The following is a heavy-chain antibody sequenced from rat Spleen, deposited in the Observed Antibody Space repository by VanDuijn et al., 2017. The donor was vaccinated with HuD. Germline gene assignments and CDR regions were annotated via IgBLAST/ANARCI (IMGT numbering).Heavy chain of an antibody. Sequence: QVQLKESGPGLVQPSETLSLTCTVSGFSLTNYHVSWVRQPPGKGLEWMGVIWGDGSTAYNSALKSRLSISRDTSKSQVFLKMSSLKTEDTATYYCAREGILRVYPYWFAYWGQGTLVTVSS. J-gene: IGHJ3*01. CDR3: AREGILRVYPYWFAY. CDR1: GFSLTNYH. V-gene: IGHV2-32*01. D-gene: IGHD1-9*01. CDR2: IWGDGST.